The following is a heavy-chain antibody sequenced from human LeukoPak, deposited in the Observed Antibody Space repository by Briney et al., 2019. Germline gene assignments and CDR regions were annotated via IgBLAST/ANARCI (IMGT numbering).Heavy chain of an antibody. CDR1: GGSISSSNW. CDR2: IYHSGST. CDR3: ARGRRDIVVVPAGYKKYNWFDP. Sequence: SETLSLTCAVSGGSISSSNWWSWVRQPPGKGLEWIGEIYHSGSTNYNPSLKSRVTISVDKSKNQFSLKLSSVTAADTAVYYCARGRRDIVVVPAGYKKYNWFDPWGQGTLVTVSS. V-gene: IGHV4-4*02. J-gene: IGHJ5*02. D-gene: IGHD2-2*01.